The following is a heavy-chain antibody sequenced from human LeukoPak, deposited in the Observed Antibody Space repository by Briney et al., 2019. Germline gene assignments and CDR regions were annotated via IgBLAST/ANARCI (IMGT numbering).Heavy chain of an antibody. CDR1: GGSISSSSYY. CDR3: ARGGYSYGGDY. CDR2: IYYSGST. J-gene: IGHJ4*02. V-gene: IGHV4-39*07. Sequence: SETLSLTCTVSGGSISSSSYYWGWIRQPPGKGLEWIGSIYYSGSTNYNPSLKSRVTISVDTSKNQFSLKLSSVTAADTAVYYCARGGYSYGGDYWGQGTLVTVSS. D-gene: IGHD5-18*01.